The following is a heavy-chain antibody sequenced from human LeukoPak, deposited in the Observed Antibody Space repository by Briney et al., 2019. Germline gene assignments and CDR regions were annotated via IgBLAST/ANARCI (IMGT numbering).Heavy chain of an antibody. V-gene: IGHV3-66*02. CDR2: IYSDGTT. D-gene: IGHD2-8*02. CDR3: AASTGNKDFDD. CDR1: GIIVSNKY. Sequence: PGGSLRLSCAVSGIIVSNKYMSCVRQAPGKGLEGVSVIYSDGTTYYADSVKGRFTISRDNSRNTVHLQMNRLRAEDTALYHCAASTGNKDFDDWGQGTLVTVSS. J-gene: IGHJ4*02.